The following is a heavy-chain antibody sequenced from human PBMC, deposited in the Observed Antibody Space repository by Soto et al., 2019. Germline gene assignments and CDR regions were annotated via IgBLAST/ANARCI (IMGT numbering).Heavy chain of an antibody. Sequence: GASVKVSCKASGYTFTGYYMHWVRQAPGQGLEWMGWINPNSGGTNYAQKFQGRVTMTRDTSISTAYMELSRLRSDDTAVYYCARIYDFWSGYKTGLYYYYGMDVWGQGTTVTVYS. J-gene: IGHJ6*02. D-gene: IGHD3-3*01. V-gene: IGHV1-2*02. CDR3: ARIYDFWSGYKTGLYYYYGMDV. CDR1: GYTFTGYY. CDR2: INPNSGGT.